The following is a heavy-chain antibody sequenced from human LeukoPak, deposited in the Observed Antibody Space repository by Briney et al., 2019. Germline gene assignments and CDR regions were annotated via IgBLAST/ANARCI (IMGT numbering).Heavy chain of an antibody. V-gene: IGHV3-23*01. J-gene: IGHJ3*02. D-gene: IGHD2-15*01. CDR3: ARQQYCNGGNCYRGFDI. CDR1: GFTFSSYA. CDR2: ISGSGGNT. Sequence: GGSLRLSCAASGFTFSSYAMSWVRQGPGKGLEWVSTISGSGGNTYYADSLKGRFTVSRDNSKNTVYLQMNSLRAEDTAVYYCARQQYCNGGNCYRGFDIWGQGTMVTVSS.